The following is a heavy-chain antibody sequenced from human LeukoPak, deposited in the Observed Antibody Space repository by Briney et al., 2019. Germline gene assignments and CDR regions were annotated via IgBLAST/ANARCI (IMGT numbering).Heavy chain of an antibody. D-gene: IGHD3-10*01. J-gene: IGHJ6*03. CDR1: GYTLTELS. CDR2: FDPEDGET. Sequence: ASVKVSCKVSGYTLTELSMHWVRQAPGKGLEWMGGFDPEDGETIYAQKFQGRVTMTEDTSTDTAYMELSSLRSEDTAVYYCARGGTYYYGSGSYIYYYYYMDVWGKGTTVTVSS. V-gene: IGHV1-24*01. CDR3: ARGGTYYYGSGSYIYYYYYMDV.